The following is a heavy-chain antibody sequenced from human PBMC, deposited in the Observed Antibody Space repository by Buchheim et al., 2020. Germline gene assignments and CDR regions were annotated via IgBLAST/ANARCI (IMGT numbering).Heavy chain of an antibody. Sequence: QVQLQESGPGLVKPSETLSLTCTVSGGSISSYYWSWIRQPLGKGLEWIGYIYYSGSTNYNPSLKSRVTISVDTSKNQFSLKLSSVTAADTAVYYCARANMVRGLLPESYGMDVWGQGTT. CDR3: ARANMVRGLLPESYGMDV. D-gene: IGHD3-10*01. CDR2: IYYSGST. J-gene: IGHJ6*02. V-gene: IGHV4-59*08. CDR1: GGSISSYY.